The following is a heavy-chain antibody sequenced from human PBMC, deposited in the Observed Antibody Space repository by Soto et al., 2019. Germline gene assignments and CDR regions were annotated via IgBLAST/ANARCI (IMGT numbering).Heavy chain of an antibody. CDR3: TKKKATAVDY. CDR1: GYSFTSYW. V-gene: IGHV1-18*04. Sequence: GESLKISCKGSGYSFTSYWIGWVRQAPGQGLEWMGWISAYNGNTNYAQKLQGRVTMTTDTSTSTAYMELRSLRSEDTAVYYCTKKKATAVDYRGQGTALPVSS. CDR2: ISAYNGNT. J-gene: IGHJ4*02.